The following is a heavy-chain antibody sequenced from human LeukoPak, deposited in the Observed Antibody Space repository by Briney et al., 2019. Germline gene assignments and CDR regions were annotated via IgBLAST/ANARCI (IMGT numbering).Heavy chain of an antibody. Sequence: GGSLRLSCAASGFTFSSYWMSWVRQGPGKGLECMANIKQDGSERYYVDSAKGRFTISRDNALTSLYLQMNSLRAEDTAVYYCARGGRYYIGYWGQGTPVTVSS. CDR2: IKQDGSER. CDR3: ARGGRYYIGY. J-gene: IGHJ4*02. V-gene: IGHV3-7*01. CDR1: GFTFSSYW.